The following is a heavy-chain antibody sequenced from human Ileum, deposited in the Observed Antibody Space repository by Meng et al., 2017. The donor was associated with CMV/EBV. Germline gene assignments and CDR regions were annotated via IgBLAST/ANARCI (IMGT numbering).Heavy chain of an antibody. Sequence: VHMPQPVPGQVKTSQTLLLPCAISGDRVSSTTVTWNWIRQSPSRGLEWLGRTYYRSKWFNDYALSVRGRITINPDISKNQLSLQLNSVTPEDTAVYYCVRLTGNSWLDYWGRGTLVTVSS. CDR3: VRLTGNSWLDY. CDR1: GDRVSSTTVT. CDR2: TYYRSKWFN. D-gene: IGHD6-13*01. V-gene: IGHV6-1*01. J-gene: IGHJ4*02.